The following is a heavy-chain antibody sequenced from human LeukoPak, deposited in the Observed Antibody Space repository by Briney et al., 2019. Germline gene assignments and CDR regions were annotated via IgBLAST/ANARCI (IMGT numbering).Heavy chain of an antibody. CDR2: IYPGDSDS. V-gene: IGHV5-51*01. CDR3: ARRVRAGYSSSWYFDH. J-gene: IGHJ4*02. D-gene: IGHD6-13*01. Sequence: GESLKISFKGSGXSFTSYCIGWVRQMPGKGLEWMGIIYPGDSDSTYSPSFQGQVTISADKSISTAYLQWSSLKASDTAMYYCARRVRAGYSSSWYFDHWGQGTLVTVSS. CDR1: GXSFTSYC.